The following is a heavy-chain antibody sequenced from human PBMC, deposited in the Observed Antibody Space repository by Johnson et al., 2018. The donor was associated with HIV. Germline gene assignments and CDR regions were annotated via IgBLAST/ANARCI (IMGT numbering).Heavy chain of an antibody. J-gene: IGHJ3*02. CDR3: AKSSSATYYGDAFDM. CDR1: GFTFSDYY. D-gene: IGHD3-10*01. Sequence: VQLVESGGGLVKPGGSLRLSCAASGFTFSDYYMSWVRQAPGKGLEWVSFIRYDGKDKYYADFVKGRFTISRYNSKKTLSLQMNSLRPEDTAVYYCAKSSSATYYGDAFDMWGQGTMVTVSS. V-gene: IGHV3-30*02. CDR2: IRYDGKDK.